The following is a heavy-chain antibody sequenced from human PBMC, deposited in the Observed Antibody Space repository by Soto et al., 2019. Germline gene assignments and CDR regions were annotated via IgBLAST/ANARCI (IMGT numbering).Heavy chain of an antibody. V-gene: IGHV1-46*02. J-gene: IGHJ4*02. Sequence: ASVKVSCTPSGYTFNTYYLHWVRQAPGQGLEWMGIIHPSGGGSTYAQKFLGRVTMTRDTSTSTVFMELSSLRSADTAVYYCARGGHIAVVTASFDYWGQGTLVTV. CDR2: IHPSGGGS. D-gene: IGHD2-21*02. CDR3: ARGGHIAVVTASFDY. CDR1: GYTFNTYY.